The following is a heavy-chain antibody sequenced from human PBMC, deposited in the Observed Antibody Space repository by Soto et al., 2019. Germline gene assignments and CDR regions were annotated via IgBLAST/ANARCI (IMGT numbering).Heavy chain of an antibody. J-gene: IGHJ6*02. V-gene: IGHV3-30-3*01. Sequence: QVQLVKSGGGVVQPGRSLRLSCAASGFILSTYAMYWVRQAPGKGLEWVAVISYDGNNKYYADSVKGRFTISRDNSKNTLYLQMNSLRAEDTAVYYCARAGCDGGSCYTLVGLRYGMDVWGQGTTVTVSS. CDR1: GFILSTYA. D-gene: IGHD2-15*01. CDR3: ARAGCDGGSCYTLVGLRYGMDV. CDR2: ISYDGNNK.